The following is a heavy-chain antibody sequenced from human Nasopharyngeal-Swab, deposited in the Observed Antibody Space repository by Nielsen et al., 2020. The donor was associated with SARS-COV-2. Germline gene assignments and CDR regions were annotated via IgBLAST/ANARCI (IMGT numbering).Heavy chain of an antibody. Sequence: GESLKISCTASGFTFGDYAMSWFRQAPGKGLEWVGFIRSKAYGGTTEYAASVKGRFTISRDDSKSIAYLQMNSLKTEDTAVYYCARGSSSWYGIGGSRFPEFDYWGQGTLVTVSS. CDR1: GFTFGDYA. J-gene: IGHJ4*02. V-gene: IGHV3-49*03. CDR2: IRSKAYGGTT. CDR3: ARGSSSWYGIGGSRFPEFDY. D-gene: IGHD6-13*01.